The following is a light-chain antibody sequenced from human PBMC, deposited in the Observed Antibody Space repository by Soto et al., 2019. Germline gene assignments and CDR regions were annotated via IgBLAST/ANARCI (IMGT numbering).Light chain of an antibody. Sequence: DIQMTQSPSSLSASVGDRVTITCRASQTISSYLNWYQQKPGKAPKLLIYAASSLQSGVPSRFSGSGSGTDFTLTSSSLQPEDVATYYCQQSHSIPYTFGQGTKLEIK. CDR1: QTISSY. V-gene: IGKV1-39*01. J-gene: IGKJ2*01. CDR2: AAS. CDR3: QQSHSIPYT.